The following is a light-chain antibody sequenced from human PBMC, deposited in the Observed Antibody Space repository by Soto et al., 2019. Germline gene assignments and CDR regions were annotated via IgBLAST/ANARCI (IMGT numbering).Light chain of an antibody. CDR2: AAS. V-gene: IGKV1-27*01. CDR3: QKYNSAPLT. CDR1: QGISNY. J-gene: IGKJ4*01. Sequence: IQITRSPSSLTASVGERVTITCRASQGISNYLAWYQQKPGKVPELLIYAASTLQSGVPSRFSGSGSGTDFTLTVTSLQPEGVATYYCQKYNSAPLTFGGGTKVDI.